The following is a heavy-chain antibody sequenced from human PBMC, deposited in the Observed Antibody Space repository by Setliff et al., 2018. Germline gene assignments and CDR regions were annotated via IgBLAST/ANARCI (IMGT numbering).Heavy chain of an antibody. D-gene: IGHD3-3*01. Sequence: PSETLSLTCAVSGGSISSGNWWSWVRQTPGKGLEWIGEINHSGSTNYNPSLKSRVTISVDTSKNQFSLKLSSVTAADTAVYYCAREDFWSGRNDYWGQGTLVTVSS. CDR3: AREDFWSGRNDY. J-gene: IGHJ4*02. V-gene: IGHV4-4*02. CDR1: GGSISSGNW. CDR2: INHSGST.